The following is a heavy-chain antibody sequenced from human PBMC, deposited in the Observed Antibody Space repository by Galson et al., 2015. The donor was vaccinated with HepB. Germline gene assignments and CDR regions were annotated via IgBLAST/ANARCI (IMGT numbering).Heavy chain of an antibody. J-gene: IGHJ4*02. Sequence: SLRLSCAASGFTFSSYGMHWVRQAPGKGLEWVAVIWYDGSNKYYADSVKGRFTISRDNSKNTLYLQMNSLRAEDTAVYYCARAKFSSGYSAVFDYWGQGTLVTVSS. D-gene: IGHD3-22*01. V-gene: IGHV3-33*01. CDR1: GFTFSSYG. CDR3: ARAKFSSGYSAVFDY. CDR2: IWYDGSNK.